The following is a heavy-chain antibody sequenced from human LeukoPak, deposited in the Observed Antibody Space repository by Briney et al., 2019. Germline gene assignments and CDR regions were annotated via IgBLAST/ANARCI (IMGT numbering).Heavy chain of an antibody. D-gene: IGHD2-2*01. Sequence: SETLSLTCAVYGGSFSGYYWSWIRQPPGKGLEWLGEINHSGSTNYNPSLKSRVTISVDTSKNQFSLKLSSVTAADTAMYYCARDKLVGYYYGMDVWGQGTTVTVSS. CDR1: GGSFSGYY. J-gene: IGHJ6*02. V-gene: IGHV4-34*01. CDR3: ARDKLVGYYYGMDV. CDR2: INHSGST.